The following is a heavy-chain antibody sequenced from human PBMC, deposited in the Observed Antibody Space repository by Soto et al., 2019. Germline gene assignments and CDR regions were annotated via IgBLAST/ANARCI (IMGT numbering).Heavy chain of an antibody. CDR1: GYSFTSYW. CDR2: INPGDSDT. D-gene: IGHD3-10*01. V-gene: IGHV5-51*01. Sequence: PGESLKISCKGSGYSFTSYWIGWVRQMPGKGLEWMGIINPGDSDTRYSPSFQGQVTISADKSISTAYLQWSSLKASDTAMYYCARRSKPYGDAFDIWGQGTMVTVSS. J-gene: IGHJ3*02. CDR3: ARRSKPYGDAFDI.